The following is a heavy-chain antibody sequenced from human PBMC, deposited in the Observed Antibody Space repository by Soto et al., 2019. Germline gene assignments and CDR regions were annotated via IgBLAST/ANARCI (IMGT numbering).Heavy chain of an antibody. CDR2: INPSDSYT. J-gene: IGHJ6*02. V-gene: IGHV5-10-1*04. Sequence: PGESLKISCQGSGYNFSTFWISWARQLPGKGLEWMGRINPSDSYTFYSPSFQGQVTLSADKSVNTAYLQWSSLKATDTATFYCARHFCSGTSCYKDYYYGMDVWGQGTTVTVSS. CDR1: GYNFSTFW. D-gene: IGHD2-2*02. CDR3: ARHFCSGTSCYKDYYYGMDV.